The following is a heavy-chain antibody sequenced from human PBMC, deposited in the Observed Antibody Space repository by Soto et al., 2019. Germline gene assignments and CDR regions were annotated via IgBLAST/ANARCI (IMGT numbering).Heavy chain of an antibody. Sequence: SGGSLRLSCAASGFTFSTYGMHWVRQAPGKGLEWVAVIWFDGSNKYFADSVKGRFTISRDNTKNALYLQMNSLRAEDTAVYYCARSLNLLPYCSGGSCYSGFDYWGQGTLVTVSS. CDR3: ARSLNLLPYCSGGSCYSGFDY. D-gene: IGHD2-15*01. V-gene: IGHV3-33*01. J-gene: IGHJ4*02. CDR2: IWFDGSNK. CDR1: GFTFSTYG.